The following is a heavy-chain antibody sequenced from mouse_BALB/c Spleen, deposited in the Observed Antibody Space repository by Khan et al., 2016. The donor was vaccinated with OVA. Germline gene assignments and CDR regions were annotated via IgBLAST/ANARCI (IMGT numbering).Heavy chain of an antibody. CDR1: GYTFTSYW. V-gene: IGHV1-7*01. CDR2: INPSTGYT. CDR3: ANNRGSTAWLTY. Sequence: QIQLVQSGAELVKPGASVKMSCKASGYTFTSYWMHWVKQRPGQSLEWIGYINPSTGYTEYNQRFKDKATLTADKSTSKAYMQLSSLTSDESAAYYCANNRGSTAWLTYWGQGTLVTVSA. D-gene: IGHD1-1*01. J-gene: IGHJ3*01.